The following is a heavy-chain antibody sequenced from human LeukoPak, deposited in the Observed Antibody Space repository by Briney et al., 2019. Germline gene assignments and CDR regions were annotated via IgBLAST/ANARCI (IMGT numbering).Heavy chain of an antibody. CDR3: AGVRGDYGDYANAFDI. CDR1: GGTFSSYA. J-gene: IGHJ3*02. V-gene: IGHV1-69*05. Sequence: GASVKVSCKASGGTFSSYAISWVRQAPGQGLEWMGGIIPIFGTANYAQKFQGRVTITTDESTSTAYMELSSLRSEDTAVYYCAGVRGDYGDYANAFDIWGQGTMVTVSS. CDR2: IIPIFGTA. D-gene: IGHD4-17*01.